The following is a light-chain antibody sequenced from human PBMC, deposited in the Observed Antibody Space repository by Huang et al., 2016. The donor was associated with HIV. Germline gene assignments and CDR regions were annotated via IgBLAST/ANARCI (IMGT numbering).Light chain of an antibody. CDR2: AAS. CDR3: QQSYNTSWT. Sequence: DIQLTQSPSSLSASVGDRVTITCRASQKINSVLNWYKQTPGKAPNILIYAASSLQSGGPSRFSGSGSGTEFTLTISGLQPVDLGTYYCQQSYNTSWTFGQGTTVEIK. CDR1: QKINSV. J-gene: IGKJ1*01. V-gene: IGKV1-39*01.